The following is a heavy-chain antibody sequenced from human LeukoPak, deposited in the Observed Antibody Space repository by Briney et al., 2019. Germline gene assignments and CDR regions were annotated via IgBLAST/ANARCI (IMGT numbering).Heavy chain of an antibody. CDR3: ARLSYRPESSIAARPYDY. J-gene: IGHJ4*02. CDR1: GFTFSSYW. Sequence: GGSLRLSCAASGFTFSSYWMHWVRQAPGKGLVWVSRINGNGSSTDYADSVKGRFTISRDNAKNTLYLQMNSLRAEDTAVYYCARLSYRPESSIAARPYDYWGQGTLVTVSS. V-gene: IGHV3-74*01. CDR2: INGNGSST. D-gene: IGHD6-6*01.